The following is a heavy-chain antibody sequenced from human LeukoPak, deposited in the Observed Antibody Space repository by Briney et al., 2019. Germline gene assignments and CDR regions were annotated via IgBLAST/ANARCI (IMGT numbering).Heavy chain of an antibody. CDR1: GGSFSGYY. D-gene: IGHD3-3*01. Sequence: PSETLSLTCAVYGGSFSGYYWSWIRQPPGKGLKWIGEINHSGSTNYNPSLKSRVTISVDTSKNQFSLKLSSVTAADTAVYYCARVGRITIFGVVPRYYYYYMDVWGKGTTVTVS. CDR2: INHSGST. J-gene: IGHJ6*03. V-gene: IGHV4-34*01. CDR3: ARVGRITIFGVVPRYYYYYMDV.